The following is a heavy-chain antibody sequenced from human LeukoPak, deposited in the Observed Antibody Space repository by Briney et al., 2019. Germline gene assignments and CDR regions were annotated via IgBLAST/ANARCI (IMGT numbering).Heavy chain of an antibody. Sequence: SETLSLTCTVSGGSISSSSYYWGWIRQPPGKGLEWIGSIYYSGSTYYNPSLKSRVTISVDTSKNQFSLKLSSVTAADTAVYYCAGGYYPRAYYFDYWGQGTLVTVSS. CDR2: IYYSGST. D-gene: IGHD2/OR15-2a*01. CDR3: AGGYYPRAYYFDY. CDR1: GGSISSSSYY. V-gene: IGHV4-39*01. J-gene: IGHJ4*02.